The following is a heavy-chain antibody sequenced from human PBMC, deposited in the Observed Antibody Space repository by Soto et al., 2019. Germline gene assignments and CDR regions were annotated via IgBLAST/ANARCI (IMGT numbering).Heavy chain of an antibody. J-gene: IGHJ6*02. V-gene: IGHV2-26*01. CDR2: IFSNDEK. Sequence: SGPTLVNPTETLTLTCTVSGFSLSNARMGVSWIRQPPGKALEWLAHIFSNDEKSYSTSLKSRLTISKDTSKSQVVLTMTNMDPVDTATYYCARIPRVADDYYGMDVWGQGTTVTVSS. D-gene: IGHD6-19*01. CDR1: GFSLSNARMG. CDR3: ARIPRVADDYYGMDV.